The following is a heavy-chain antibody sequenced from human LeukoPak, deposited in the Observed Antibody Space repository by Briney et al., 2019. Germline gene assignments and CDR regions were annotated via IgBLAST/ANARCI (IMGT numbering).Heavy chain of an antibody. CDR1: GGSFSGYY. D-gene: IGHD2-2*01. J-gene: IGHJ5*02. CDR2: INHSGST. CDR3: ARRRYQLHWFDP. Sequence: SETLSLTCAVYGGSFSGYYWSWIRQPPGKGLEWIGEINHSGSTNYNPSLKSRVTISVDTSKNQFSLKLSSVTAADTAVYYCARRRYQLHWFDPWGQGTLVTVSS. V-gene: IGHV4-34*01.